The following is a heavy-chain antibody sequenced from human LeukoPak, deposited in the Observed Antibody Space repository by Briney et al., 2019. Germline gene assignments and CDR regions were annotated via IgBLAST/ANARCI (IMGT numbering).Heavy chain of an antibody. Sequence: PSETLSLTCSVSGGSINSGNYYWSWIRQPPGKGLEWIGYIHDSGSTTYNPSLKSRVTISVDTSKNQFSLKLSSVTAADTAVYYCARSRGGYYDFWSGYGNWFDPWGQGTLVTVSS. V-gene: IGHV4-61*01. D-gene: IGHD3-3*01. CDR2: IHDSGST. CDR1: GGSINSGNYY. J-gene: IGHJ5*02. CDR3: ARSRGGYYDFWSGYGNWFDP.